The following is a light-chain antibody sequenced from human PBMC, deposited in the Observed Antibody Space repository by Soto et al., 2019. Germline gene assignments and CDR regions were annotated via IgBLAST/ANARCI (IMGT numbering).Light chain of an antibody. CDR2: DAS. CDR1: QSVSSSY. Sequence: EIVLTQSPGTLSLSPGERATLSCNASQSVSSSYLAWYQQKPGQAPTLLIYDASNRATGIPARFSGSGSGTDFALTISSLEPEDFAVYYCQQRSNWPPGGTFGQGTRLEIK. CDR3: QQRSNWPPGGT. J-gene: IGKJ5*01. V-gene: IGKV3D-20*02.